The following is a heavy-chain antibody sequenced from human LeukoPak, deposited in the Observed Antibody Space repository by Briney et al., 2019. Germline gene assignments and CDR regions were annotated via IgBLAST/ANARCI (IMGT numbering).Heavy chain of an antibody. CDR2: IYHSGST. CDR3: ARDQWYYDFWSGYYPGHFDY. Sequence: SETLSLTCTVSGYSISSGYYWGWIRQPPGKGLEWIGSIYHSGSTYYNPSLKSRVTISVDTSKNQFSLKLSSVTAADTAVYYCARDQWYYDFWSGYYPGHFDYWGQGTLVTVSS. V-gene: IGHV4-38-2*02. J-gene: IGHJ4*02. D-gene: IGHD3-3*01. CDR1: GYSISSGYY.